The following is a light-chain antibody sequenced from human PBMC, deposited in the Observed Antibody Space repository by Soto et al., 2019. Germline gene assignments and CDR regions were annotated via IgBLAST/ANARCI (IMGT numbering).Light chain of an antibody. J-gene: IGLJ3*02. CDR1: SSNIGSNT. Sequence: QSVLTQPPSASGTPGQRVTISCSGSSSNIGSNTVNWYQQLPGTAPKVLIYSNNQRPSGVPDRFSGSKSGTSASLAISGLQSEDEADYYCAAWDDSLNGNWVFGGGTKLTVL. V-gene: IGLV1-44*01. CDR2: SNN. CDR3: AAWDDSLNGNWV.